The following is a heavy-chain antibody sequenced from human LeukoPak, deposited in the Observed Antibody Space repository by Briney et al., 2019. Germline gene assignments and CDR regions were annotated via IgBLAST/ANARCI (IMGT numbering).Heavy chain of an antibody. V-gene: IGHV6-1*01. CDR3: ARVSTAARLDYYYYMDV. Sequence: SQTLSLTCAISGDSVSSSSAAWNWIRQSPSRGLEWLGRTYYRSKWYNDYAVSVKSRITINPDTSKNQFSLQLNSVTPEDTAVYYCARVSTAARLDYYYYMDVWGKGTTVTVSS. D-gene: IGHD6-6*01. CDR1: GDSVSSSSAA. J-gene: IGHJ6*03. CDR2: TYYRSKWYN.